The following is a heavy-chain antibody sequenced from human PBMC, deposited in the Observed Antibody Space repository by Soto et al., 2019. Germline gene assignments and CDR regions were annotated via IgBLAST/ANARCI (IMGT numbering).Heavy chain of an antibody. CDR1: GGTFSSYA. J-gene: IGHJ4*02. D-gene: IGHD1-7*01. Sequence: QVQLVQSGAEVKKPVSSVKVSCKASGGTFSSYAISWVRQAPGQGLEWMGGIIPIFGTANYAQKFQGRVTITADESTSTAYMELSSLRSEDTAVYYCARVRIGTTSYYFDYWGQGTLVTVSS. CDR2: IIPIFGTA. V-gene: IGHV1-69*12. CDR3: ARVRIGTTSYYFDY.